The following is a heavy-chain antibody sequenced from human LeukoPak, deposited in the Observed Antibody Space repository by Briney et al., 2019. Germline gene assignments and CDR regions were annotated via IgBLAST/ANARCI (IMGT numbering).Heavy chain of an antibody. V-gene: IGHV3-53*01. CDR1: EFSVSTNY. CDR3: AHVGYINPY. D-gene: IGHD1-1*01. J-gene: IGHJ4*02. CDR2: IYTGGST. Sequence: PGGSLRLSCAASEFSVSTNYMSWVRQAPGKGLEWVSVIYTGGSTYYADSVKGRFTISRDTSKNTLYLQMNSLRAEDTAVYYCAHVGYINPYWGQGTLVTVSS.